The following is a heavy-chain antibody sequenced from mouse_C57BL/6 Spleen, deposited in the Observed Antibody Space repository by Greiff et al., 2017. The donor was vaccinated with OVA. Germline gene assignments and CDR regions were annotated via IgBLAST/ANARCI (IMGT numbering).Heavy chain of an antibody. J-gene: IGHJ4*01. CDR2: IDPSDSET. D-gene: IGHD1-3*01. Sequence: QVQLQQPGAELVRPGSSVKLSCKASGYTFTSYWMHWVKQRPIQGLEWIGNIDPSDSETHYNQKFKDKATLTVDKSSSTAYMQLSSLTSEDSAGYYCARYKGAYAMDYWGQGTSVTVSS. CDR3: ARYKGAYAMDY. V-gene: IGHV1-52*01. CDR1: GYTFTSYW.